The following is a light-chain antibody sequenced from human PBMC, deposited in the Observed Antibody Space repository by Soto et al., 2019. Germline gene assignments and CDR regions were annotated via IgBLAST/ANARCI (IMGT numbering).Light chain of an antibody. J-gene: IGLJ1*01. CDR2: DVS. CDR3: CSYAGDYTYV. Sequence: QSVLTQPRSVSGSPGQSVTISCTGSNSDVGGYNYVSWYQQHPGKAPKVMIYDVSKRPSGVPGRFSGSKSGNTASLTISGLQAEDEAEYYCCSYAGDYTYVFGTGTKLTVL. V-gene: IGLV2-11*01. CDR1: NSDVGGYNY.